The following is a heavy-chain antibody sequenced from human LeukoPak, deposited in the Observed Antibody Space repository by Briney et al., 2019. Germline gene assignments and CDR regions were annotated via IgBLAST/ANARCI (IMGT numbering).Heavy chain of an antibody. CDR2: MNPNSGNT. CDR1: GYTFTSYD. Sequence: ASVKVSCKASGYTFTSYDINWVRQATGQGLEWMGWMNPNSGNTGYAQKFQGRVTMTRNTSISTAYMELSSLRSEDTAVYYCARGLDSSGYTDFDYWGQGTLVTVSS. D-gene: IGHD3-22*01. CDR3: ARGLDSSGYTDFDY. J-gene: IGHJ4*02. V-gene: IGHV1-8*01.